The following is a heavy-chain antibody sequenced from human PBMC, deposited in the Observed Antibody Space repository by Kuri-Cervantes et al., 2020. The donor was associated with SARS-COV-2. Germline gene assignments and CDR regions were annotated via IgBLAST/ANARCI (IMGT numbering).Heavy chain of an antibody. D-gene: IGHD5-12*01. CDR1: GGSFSGYY. CDR2: INHSGST. Sequence: GSLRLSCAVYGGSFSGYYWSWIRQPPGKGLEWIGEINHSGSTNYNPSLKSRVTISVDTSKNQFSLKLSSVTAADTAVYYCAREDNSGWYYGMDVWGQGTTVTVSS. CDR3: AREDNSGWYYGMDV. V-gene: IGHV4-34*01. J-gene: IGHJ6*02.